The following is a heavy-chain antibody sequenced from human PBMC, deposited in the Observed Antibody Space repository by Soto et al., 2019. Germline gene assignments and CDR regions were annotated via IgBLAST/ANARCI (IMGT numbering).Heavy chain of an antibody. V-gene: IGHV4-31*03. Sequence: LSXTFTFYGCSISSGGYYWSWIRQHPGKGLEWIGYIYYSGSTYYNPSLKSRVTISVDTSKNQFSLKLSSVTAADTAVYYCARESSGFDYWGQGTLVTVSS. J-gene: IGHJ4*02. CDR1: GCSISSGGYY. CDR2: IYYSGST. CDR3: ARESSGFDY. D-gene: IGHD6-19*01.